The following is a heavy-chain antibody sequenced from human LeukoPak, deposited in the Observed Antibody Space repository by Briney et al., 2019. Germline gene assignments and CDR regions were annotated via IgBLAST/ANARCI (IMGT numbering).Heavy chain of an antibody. CDR3: AREGGVVGAINAFDI. V-gene: IGHV1-69*05. CDR1: GGTFSIYD. J-gene: IGHJ3*02. Sequence: SVKVSCKASGGTFSIYDISWVRQPPGQGLEWMGGIIPIFGTANYGQKFQGRVTITTDESTSTAYMELSSLRSEDTAVYYCAREGGVVGAINAFDIWGQGTMVTVSS. D-gene: IGHD1-26*01. CDR2: IIPIFGTA.